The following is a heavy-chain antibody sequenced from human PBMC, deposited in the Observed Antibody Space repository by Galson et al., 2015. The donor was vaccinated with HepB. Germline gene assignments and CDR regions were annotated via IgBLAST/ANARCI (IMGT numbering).Heavy chain of an antibody. CDR1: GSIFTSYW. V-gene: IGHV5-51*01. D-gene: IGHD3-10*01. CDR3: ARPSYGSGNFCAYYDYAIDI. J-gene: IGHJ6*02. Sequence: QSGAEVKKPGESLEISCQGSGSIFTSYWIAWVRQMPGKGLEWMGIIYPGDSDTRYSPSFQGQVTISADKSISTAYLQWISLKASDTAMYYCARPSYGSGNFCAYYDYAIDIWGQGITVTV. CDR2: IYPGDSDT.